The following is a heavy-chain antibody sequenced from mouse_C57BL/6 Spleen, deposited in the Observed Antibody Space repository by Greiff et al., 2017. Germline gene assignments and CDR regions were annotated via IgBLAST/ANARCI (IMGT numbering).Heavy chain of an antibody. CDR2: IYPGSGST. Sequence: VQLQQPGAELVKPGASVKMSCKASGYTFTSYWITWVKQRPGQGLEWIGDIYPGSGSTNYNEKFKSKATLTVDTSSSTAYMQLSSLTSEDSAVYYCARGGTMVTRGDYWYFDVWGTGTTVTVSS. V-gene: IGHV1-55*01. CDR1: GYTFTSYW. J-gene: IGHJ1*03. CDR3: ARGGTMVTRGDYWYFDV. D-gene: IGHD2-2*01.